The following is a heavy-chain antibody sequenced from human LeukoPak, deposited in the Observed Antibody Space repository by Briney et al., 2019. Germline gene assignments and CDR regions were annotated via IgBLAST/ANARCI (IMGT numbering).Heavy chain of an antibody. CDR2: ISAYNGNT. Sequence: GASVKVSCKASGYTFTSYGISWVRQAPGQGLEWMGWISAYNGNTNYAQKLQGRVTMTTDTSTSTAYMELRSLRSDDTAVYYCARDRWDLGFGDFDYWGQGTLVTVSS. CDR1: GYTFTSYG. D-gene: IGHD3-16*01. J-gene: IGHJ4*02. CDR3: ARDRWDLGFGDFDY. V-gene: IGHV1-18*01.